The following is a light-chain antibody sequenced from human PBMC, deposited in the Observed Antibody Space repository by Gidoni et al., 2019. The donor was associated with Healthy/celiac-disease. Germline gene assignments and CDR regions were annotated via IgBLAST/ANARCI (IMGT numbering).Light chain of an antibody. V-gene: IGKV2-28*01. J-gene: IGKJ1*01. CDR3: MPALQTPKT. Sequence: DSVMTQSPLSLPVTPGEPASISCRSSQSLLHSNGYNYLDWYLQKPGQSPQLLIYLGSNRASGVPDRFSGSGSGTDFTLKISRVEAEDVGVYYCMPALQTPKTFGQGTKVEIK. CDR2: LGS. CDR1: QSLLHSNGYNY.